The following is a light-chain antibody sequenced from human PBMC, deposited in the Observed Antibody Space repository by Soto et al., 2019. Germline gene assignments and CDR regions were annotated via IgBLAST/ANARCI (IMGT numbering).Light chain of an antibody. V-gene: IGLV1-47*01. J-gene: IGLJ3*02. Sequence: QSVLTQPPSASGTPGQRVAISCSGSSSNIGSNSVQWYRQLPGTAPKILMDSNNQRPSGVPDRFSGSRSGSSASLAISGLRSEDEADYYCAELDGSVSSWVVVGGTKLTVL. CDR1: SSNIGSNS. CDR2: SNN. CDR3: AELDGSVSSWV.